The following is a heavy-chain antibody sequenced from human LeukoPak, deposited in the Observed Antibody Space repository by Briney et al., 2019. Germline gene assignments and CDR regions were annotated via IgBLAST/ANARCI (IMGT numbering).Heavy chain of an antibody. CDR3: ARCNGASCYTSWFDP. CDR2: INTNTGNP. J-gene: IGHJ5*02. CDR1: GYTFTSYA. Sequence: ASVKVSCKASGYTFTSYAMNWVRQAPGQGLEWMGWINTNTGNPTYAQGFTGRFVFSLDTSVSTAYLQISSLQAEDTAVYYCARCNGASCYTSWFDPWGQGTLVTVSS. D-gene: IGHD2-2*02. V-gene: IGHV7-4-1*02.